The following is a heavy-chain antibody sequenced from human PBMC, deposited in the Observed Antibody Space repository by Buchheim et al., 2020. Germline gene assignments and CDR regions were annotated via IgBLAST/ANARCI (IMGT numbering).Heavy chain of an antibody. V-gene: IGHV3-23*01. D-gene: IGHD6-19*01. CDR2: ISASGAGT. Sequence: EVQLLESGGGLVQPGGSLRLSCAASGFTFSSYAMSWVRQAPGKGLEWVSTISASGAGTYYAGSVKGRFTISRDNSKNTLYLQMNSLRVEDTAVYYCAKRRYSSGWSDEDYWGQGTL. J-gene: IGHJ4*02. CDR3: AKRRYSSGWSDEDY. CDR1: GFTFSSYA.